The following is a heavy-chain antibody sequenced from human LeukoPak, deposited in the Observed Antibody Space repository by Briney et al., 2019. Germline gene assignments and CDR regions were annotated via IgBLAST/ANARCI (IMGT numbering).Heavy chain of an antibody. J-gene: IGHJ4*02. D-gene: IGHD3-22*01. CDR1: GGSLSSSTYY. CDR2: TYYTGTT. CDR3: ARRQYYYERRGYLSYYFDY. Sequence: KTSESLSLTWTVSGGSLSSSTYYWGRIRQPPGKGLEWIGSTYYTGTTYYNSSLKSLFTISVDTSKNQFSLKLSSVTAADTAAYFCARRQYYYERRGYLSYYFDYWGQGTPVTVSS. V-gene: IGHV4-39*01.